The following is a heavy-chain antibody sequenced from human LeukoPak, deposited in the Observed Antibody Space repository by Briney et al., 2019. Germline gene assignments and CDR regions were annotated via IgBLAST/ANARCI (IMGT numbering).Heavy chain of an antibody. J-gene: IGHJ4*02. CDR1: RFTFNNYA. CDR2: ISGSGRST. Sequence: PGGSLRLSCAASRFTFNNYAMKWVRQAPGKGLEWVSAISGSGRSTYYADSVKGRFTISRDKSINTLYLRMNSLRAEDTAVYYCVTSTCGGDCYSGFDQWGQGTLVTVSS. D-gene: IGHD2-21*02. V-gene: IGHV3-23*01. CDR3: VTSTCGGDCYSGFDQ.